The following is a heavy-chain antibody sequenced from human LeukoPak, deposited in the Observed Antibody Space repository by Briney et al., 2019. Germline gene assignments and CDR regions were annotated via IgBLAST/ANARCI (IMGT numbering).Heavy chain of an antibody. CDR3: ARDSPPVTTAFDY. CDR1: GGSISSYY. Sequence: PSETLSLTCTVSGGSISSYYWSWIRQPPGKGLEWIGYIYYSGSTNYNPSLKSRVTISVDTSKNQFSLKLSSVTAADTAVYYCARDSPPVTTAFDYWGQGTLVTVSS. D-gene: IGHD4-17*01. J-gene: IGHJ4*02. V-gene: IGHV4-59*12. CDR2: IYYSGST.